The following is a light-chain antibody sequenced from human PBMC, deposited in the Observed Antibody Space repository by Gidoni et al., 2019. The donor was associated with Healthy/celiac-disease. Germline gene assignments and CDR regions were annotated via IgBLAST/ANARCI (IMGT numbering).Light chain of an antibody. CDR2: GAS. V-gene: IGKV3-15*01. J-gene: IGKJ5*01. Sequence: EIVMTQSPATLSVSPGERATLSCRASQSVSSNLAWYQQKPGQAPRLLIYGASTRATGIPARFSGSGSGTEFTLPISSLQSEDFAVYYCQQYNTWPPVTFGQGTRLEI. CDR1: QSVSSN. CDR3: QQYNTWPPVT.